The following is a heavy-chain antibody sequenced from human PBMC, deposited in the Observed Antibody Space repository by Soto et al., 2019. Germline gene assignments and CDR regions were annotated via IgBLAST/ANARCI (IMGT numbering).Heavy chain of an antibody. CDR3: ARGTYYDFWSGYYRDWFDP. J-gene: IGHJ5*02. D-gene: IGHD3-3*01. CDR1: GFTFSSYS. CDR2: ISSSSSYI. V-gene: IGHV3-21*01. Sequence: EVQLVESGGGLVKPGGSLRLSCAASGFTFSSYSMNWVRQAPGKGLEWVSSISSSSSYIYYADSVKGRFTISRDNAKNSLYLQMNSLRAEVTAVYYCARGTYYDFWSGYYRDWFDPWGQGTLVTVSS.